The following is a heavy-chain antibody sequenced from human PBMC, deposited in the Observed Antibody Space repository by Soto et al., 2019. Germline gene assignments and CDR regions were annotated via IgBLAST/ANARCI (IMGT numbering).Heavy chain of an antibody. CDR3: ARGPPRNWFDP. J-gene: IGHJ5*02. CDR1: GYTFSGFY. Sequence: ASVKVSCKASGYTFSGFYMHWVRQAPGQGLEWMGWINPNSGGTKSAEKFQGRVTMTRNTSISTAYMELSSLRSEDTAVYYCARGPPRNWFDPWGQGTLVTVSS. CDR2: INPNSGGT. V-gene: IGHV1-2*02.